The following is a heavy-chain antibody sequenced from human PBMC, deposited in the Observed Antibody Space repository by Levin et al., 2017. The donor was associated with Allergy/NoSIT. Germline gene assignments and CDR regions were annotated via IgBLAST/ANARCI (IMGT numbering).Heavy chain of an antibody. Sequence: GGSLRLSCAASGFTFSTYAMSWLRQAPGKGLEWVSTISSSAANTYYADSVKGRFTISRDSSKSTLDLLMNSLRGEDTAVYYCAKDRRGNYLGDFDYWGQGTLVTVS. D-gene: IGHD1-7*01. CDR3: AKDRRGNYLGDFDY. CDR2: ISSSAANT. CDR1: GFTFSTYA. V-gene: IGHV3-23*01. J-gene: IGHJ4*02.